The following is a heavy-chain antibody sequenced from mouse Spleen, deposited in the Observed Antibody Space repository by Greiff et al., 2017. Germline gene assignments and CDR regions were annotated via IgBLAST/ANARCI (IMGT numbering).Heavy chain of an antibody. D-gene: IGHD2-4*01. CDR2: IRSKSSNYAT. J-gene: IGHJ4*01. Sequence: EVQLVESGGGLVQPKGSLKLSCAASGFTFNTYAMHWVRQAPGKGLEWVARIRSKSSNYATYYADSVKDRFTISRDDSQSMLYLQMNNLKTEDTAMYYCVREGYYDYEGYYAMDCWGQGTSVTVSS. CDR3: VREGYYDYEGYYAMDC. V-gene: IGHV10-3*01. CDR1: GFTFNTYA.